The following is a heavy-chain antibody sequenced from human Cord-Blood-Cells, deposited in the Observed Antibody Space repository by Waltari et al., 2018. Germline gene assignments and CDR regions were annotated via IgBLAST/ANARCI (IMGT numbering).Heavy chain of an antibody. CDR1: GGTFSSYA. V-gene: IGHV1-69*09. CDR2: IIPILGIA. Sequence: QVQLVQSGAEVKKPGSSVKVSCKASGGTFSSYAISWVRQAPGQGLEWMGRIIPILGIANYAQKFQGRVTITADKSTSTAYMELSSLRSEDTAMYYCARVSRFLEWLSRHYFDYWGQGTLVTVSS. CDR3: ARVSRFLEWLSRHYFDY. J-gene: IGHJ4*02. D-gene: IGHD3-3*01.